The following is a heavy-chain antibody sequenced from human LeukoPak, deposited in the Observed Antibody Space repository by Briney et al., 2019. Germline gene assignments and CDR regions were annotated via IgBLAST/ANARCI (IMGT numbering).Heavy chain of an antibody. Sequence: GGSLRLSCAAPGFTFSSYGMHWVRQAPGKGLEWVAVIWYDGSNKYYADSVKGRFTISRDNSKNTLYLQMNSLRAEDTAVYYCARADSSSWFGLDDYWGQGTLVTVSS. CDR1: GFTFSSYG. CDR3: ARADSSSWFGLDDY. D-gene: IGHD6-13*01. CDR2: IWYDGSNK. V-gene: IGHV3-33*01. J-gene: IGHJ4*02.